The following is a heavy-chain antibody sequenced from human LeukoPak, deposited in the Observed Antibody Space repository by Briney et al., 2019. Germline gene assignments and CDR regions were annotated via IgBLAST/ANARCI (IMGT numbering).Heavy chain of an antibody. J-gene: IGHJ3*02. CDR2: IYYSGST. CDR3: ARDRNYCSSTSCRDAFDI. V-gene: IGHV4-59*01. D-gene: IGHD2-2*01. CDR1: GGSISSYY. Sequence: SETLSLTCTVSGGSISSYYWSWIRQPPGKGLEWIGYIYYSGSTNYNPSLKSRVTISVDTSKNQFSLKLSSVTAADTAVYYCARDRNYCSSTSCRDAFDIWGQGTMVTVSS.